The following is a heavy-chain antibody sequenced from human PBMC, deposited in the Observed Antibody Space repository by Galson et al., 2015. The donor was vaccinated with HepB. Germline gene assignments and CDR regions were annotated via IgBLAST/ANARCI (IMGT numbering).Heavy chain of an antibody. D-gene: IGHD3-10*01. CDR3: ARSYGLFEEDFYYGMDV. Sequence: SLRLSCAASGFTFSSYAVHWVRQAPGKGLEWVAVISYDGSNKYYPDSLKGRFTISRDNSKNTLYLQMSSLRPEDTAVYYCARSYGLFEEDFYYGMDVWGQGTTVTVSS. CDR1: GFTFSSYA. CDR2: ISYDGSNK. J-gene: IGHJ6*02. V-gene: IGHV3-30-3*01.